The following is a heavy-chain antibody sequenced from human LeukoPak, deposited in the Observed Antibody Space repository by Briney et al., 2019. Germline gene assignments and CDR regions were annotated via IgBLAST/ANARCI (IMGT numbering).Heavy chain of an antibody. J-gene: IGHJ1*01. CDR2: INHSGST. Sequence: SETLSLTCAVYGGSFSGYYWSWIRQPPGKGLEWIGEINHSGSTNYNPSLKSRVTISVDTSKNQFSPKLSSVTAADTAVYYCARVRSCSWYFRYFQHWGQGTLVTVSS. CDR3: ARVRSCSWYFRYFQH. D-gene: IGHD6-13*01. CDR1: GGSFSGYY. V-gene: IGHV4-34*01.